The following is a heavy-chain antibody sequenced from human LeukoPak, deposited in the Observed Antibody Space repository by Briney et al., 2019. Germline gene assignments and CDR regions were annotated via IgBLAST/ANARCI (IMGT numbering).Heavy chain of an antibody. Sequence: GGSLRLSCAASGFTFTTYWMSWVRQAPGKWPGWVANIGQDGGEKYYVDSVKGRFTISRDNAENSLFLQMDSLRDEDTAVYYCARDPGIAAAGTVGYFDSWGQGILVTVSS. CDR3: ARDPGIAAAGTVGYFDS. CDR2: IGQDGGEK. D-gene: IGHD6-13*01. J-gene: IGHJ4*02. CDR1: GFTFTTYW. V-gene: IGHV3-7*01.